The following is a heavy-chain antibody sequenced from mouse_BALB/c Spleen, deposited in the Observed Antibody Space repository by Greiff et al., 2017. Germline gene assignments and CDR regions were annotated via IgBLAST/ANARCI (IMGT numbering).Heavy chain of an antibody. J-gene: IGHJ2*01. CDR1: GYTFTSYW. V-gene: IGHV1-7*01. CDR3: AREGVVATRYFDY. Sequence: QVQLKQSGAELAKPGASVKMSCKASGYTFTSYWMHWVKQRPEQGLEWIGYINPSTGYTEYNQKFKDKATLTADKSSSTAYMQLSSLTSEDSAVYYCAREGVVATRYFDYWGQGTTLTVSS. D-gene: IGHD1-1*01. CDR2: INPSTGYT.